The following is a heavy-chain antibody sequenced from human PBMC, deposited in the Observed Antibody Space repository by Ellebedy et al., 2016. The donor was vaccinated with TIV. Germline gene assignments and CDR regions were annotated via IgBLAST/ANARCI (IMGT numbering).Heavy chain of an antibody. D-gene: IGHD7-27*01. CDR2: ITSNGSGT. CDR1: GFTFSSHW. J-gene: IGHJ5*02. CDR3: VRSTGVLSS. V-gene: IGHV3-74*01. Sequence: GGSLRLSCAASGFTFSSHWMHWVRQAPGKELVWISLITSNGSGTTYADSVKGRFTISRDNAKNTLYLQMNSLRAEDTAVYYCVRSTGVLSSWGQGTLVTVSP.